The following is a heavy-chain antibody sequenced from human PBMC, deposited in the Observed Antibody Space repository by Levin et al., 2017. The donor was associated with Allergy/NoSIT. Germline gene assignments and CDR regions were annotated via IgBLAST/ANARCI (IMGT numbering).Heavy chain of an antibody. CDR3: ARDLSGGDYDFWRGDNQLDY. V-gene: IGHV3-33*01. CDR1: GFTFSSYG. D-gene: IGHD3-3*01. CDR2: IWYDGSNK. Sequence: GESLKISCAASGFTFSSYGMHWVRQAPGKGLEWVAVIWYDGSNKYYADSVKGRFTISRDNSKNTLYLQMNSLRAEDMAVYYCARDLSGGDYDFWRGDNQLDYWGQGTLVTVSS. J-gene: IGHJ4*02.